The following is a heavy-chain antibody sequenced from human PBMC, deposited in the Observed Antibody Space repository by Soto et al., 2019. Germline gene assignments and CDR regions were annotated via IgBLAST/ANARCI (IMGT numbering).Heavy chain of an antibody. CDR1: GGTFSSYA. CDR3: ARTYPYDFWSGYSYYFDY. CDR2: IIPIFGTA. J-gene: IGHJ4*02. Sequence: SVKVSCKASGGTFSSYAISWVRQAPGQGLEWMGGIIPIFGTANYAQKFQGRVTITADESTSTAYMELSSLRSEDTAVYYCARTYPYDFWSGYSYYFDYWGQGTLVTVSS. V-gene: IGHV1-69*13. D-gene: IGHD3-3*01.